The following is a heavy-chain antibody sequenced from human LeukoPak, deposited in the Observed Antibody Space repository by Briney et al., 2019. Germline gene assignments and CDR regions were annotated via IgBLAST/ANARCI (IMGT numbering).Heavy chain of an antibody. Sequence: ASVKVSCKASGHAFTTYYVHLVRQAPGQGLEWMGVINPSGDGTNYPQRFQGRVTLTRDTSTSTVYMELTSLRSEDTAMYYCATSQGGAFGGVIVYYFDYWGQGTLVTVSS. J-gene: IGHJ4*02. D-gene: IGHD3-16*02. CDR3: ATSQGGAFGGVIVYYFDY. V-gene: IGHV1-46*01. CDR1: GHAFTTYY. CDR2: INPSGDGT.